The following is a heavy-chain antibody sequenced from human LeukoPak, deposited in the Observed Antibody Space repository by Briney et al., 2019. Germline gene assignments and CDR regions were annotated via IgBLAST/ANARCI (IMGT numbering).Heavy chain of an antibody. CDR3: AKGNSRRINNWFDP. V-gene: IGHV3-9*01. CDR1: GFTFDDYA. D-gene: IGHD1-26*01. CDR2: ISWNSGSI. J-gene: IGHJ5*02. Sequence: GRSLRLSCAASGFTFDDYAMHWVRQAPGKGLEGVSGISWNSGSIGYADSVKGRFTISRDNAKNSLYLQMNSLRAEDTALYYCAKGNSRRINNWFDPWGQGTLVTVSS.